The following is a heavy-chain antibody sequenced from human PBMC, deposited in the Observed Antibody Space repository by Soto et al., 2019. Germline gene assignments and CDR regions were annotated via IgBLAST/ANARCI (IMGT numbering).Heavy chain of an antibody. CDR1: GYTFTSYG. J-gene: IGHJ4*02. CDR3: ARDKPLSSSSPFDY. CDR2: ISAYNGNT. D-gene: IGHD6-6*01. Sequence: ASVKVSCKASGYTFTSYGISWVRQAPGQGLEWMGWISAYNGNTNYAQKLQGRVTMTTDTSTSTAYMELRSLRSDDTAVYYCARDKPLSSSSPFDYWGQGTLVTVSS. V-gene: IGHV1-18*01.